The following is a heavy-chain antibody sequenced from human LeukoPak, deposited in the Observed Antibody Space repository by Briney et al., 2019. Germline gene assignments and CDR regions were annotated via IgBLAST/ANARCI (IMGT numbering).Heavy chain of an antibody. CDR1: GGSISSYY. V-gene: IGHV4-59*01. J-gene: IGHJ5*02. CDR3: ARGYSATYGRFDP. CDR2: IYYTGNT. D-gene: IGHD1-26*01. Sequence: SETLSLTCTVSGGSISSYYWSWIRQPPGKGLEWIGYIYYTGNTNYNPSLKSRVTISVDTSKNQFSLKLTSVTAAGTAVYFCARGYSATYGRFDPWGQGTLVAVSS.